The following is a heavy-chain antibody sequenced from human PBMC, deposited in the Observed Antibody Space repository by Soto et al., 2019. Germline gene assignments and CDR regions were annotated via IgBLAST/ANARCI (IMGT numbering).Heavy chain of an antibody. CDR3: ARQGYRGYNVKAYGMDV. V-gene: IGHV4-39*01. CDR1: GDSISTTNYY. CDR2: IYYSGST. Sequence: SETLSLTCTVSGDSISTTNYYWGWIRQPPGKGLEWIGNIYYSGSTYYNPSLKSRVTISVDTSKNQFSLKLSSVTAADTAVYYCARQGYRGYNVKAYGMDVWGQGTTVTVSS. J-gene: IGHJ6*02. D-gene: IGHD5-12*01.